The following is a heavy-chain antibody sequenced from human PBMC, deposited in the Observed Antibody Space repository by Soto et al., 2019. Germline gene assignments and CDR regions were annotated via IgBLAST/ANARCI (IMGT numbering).Heavy chain of an antibody. CDR1: GVSISSGGHY. V-gene: IGHV4-30-4*01. CDR2: ISTSGTT. D-gene: IGHD2-15*01. CDR3: ARDRDGFHTPDY. J-gene: IGHJ4*02. Sequence: QVQLQESGPGLVKPSQTLSLTCTVSGVSISSGGHYWSWIRQPPGKGLEWIGYISTSGTTYYNPSLKSRLIISVDTSKNQFSLKLNSVTAADTAVYYCARDRDGFHTPDYWGPGTLVTVSS.